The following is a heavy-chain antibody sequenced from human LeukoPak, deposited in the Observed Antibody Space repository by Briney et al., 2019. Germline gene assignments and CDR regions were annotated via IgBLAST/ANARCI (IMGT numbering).Heavy chain of an antibody. J-gene: IGHJ4*02. CDR1: GGTFSRYA. V-gene: IGHV1-69*13. CDR3: ARGPIDYSGSYFDY. CDR2: IIPIFGTV. Sequence: SVKVSCKASGGTFSRYAISWVRQAPGQGLEWMGGIIPIFGTVNYAQKFQGRVTITADESTSTAYMELSSLRSEDTAVYYCARGPIDYSGSYFDYWGQGTLVTVSS. D-gene: IGHD1-26*01.